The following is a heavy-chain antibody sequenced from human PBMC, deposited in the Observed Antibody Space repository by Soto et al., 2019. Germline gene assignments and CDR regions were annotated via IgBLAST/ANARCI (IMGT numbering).Heavy chain of an antibody. J-gene: IGHJ3*02. V-gene: IGHV1-18*04. CDR3: ARDLGGDFWSGYYFQPNAFDI. CDR1: GYTFTSYG. D-gene: IGHD3-3*01. CDR2: ISAYNGNT. Sequence: ASVKVSCKASGYTFTSYGISWVRQAPGQGLEWMGWISAYNGNTNYAQKLQGRVTMTTDTSTSTAYMELGSLRSDDTAVYYCARDLGGDFWSGYYFQPNAFDIWGQGTMVTVSS.